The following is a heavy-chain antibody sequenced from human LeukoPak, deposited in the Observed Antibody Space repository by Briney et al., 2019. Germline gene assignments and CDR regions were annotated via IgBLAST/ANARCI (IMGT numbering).Heavy chain of an antibody. J-gene: IGHJ3*02. V-gene: IGHV5-51*01. CDR2: IYPGDSDT. CDR1: GYSFTSYW. D-gene: IGHD1-20*01. CDR3: ARRVVTGTTGHDAFDI. Sequence: GESLKISCKGSGYSFTSYWIGWVRQMPGEGLEWMGIIYPGDSDTRYSPSFQGQVTISADKSISTAYLQWSSLKASDTAMYYCARRVVTGTTGHDAFDIWGQGTMVTVSS.